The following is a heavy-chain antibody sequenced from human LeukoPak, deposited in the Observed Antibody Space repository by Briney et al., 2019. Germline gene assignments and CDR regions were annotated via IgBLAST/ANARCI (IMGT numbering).Heavy chain of an antibody. V-gene: IGHV4-61*02. CDR3: VKSGGYGLIDY. Sequence: SQTLSLTCTVSGGSISSGSYYWSWIRQPAGKGLEWIGRIYTSGSTNYNPSLKSRVTISVDTSKNQFSLKLSSVTAADTAMYYCVKSGGYGLIDYWGQGTLVTVSS. J-gene: IGHJ4*02. D-gene: IGHD6-19*01. CDR2: IYTSGST. CDR1: GGSISSGSYY.